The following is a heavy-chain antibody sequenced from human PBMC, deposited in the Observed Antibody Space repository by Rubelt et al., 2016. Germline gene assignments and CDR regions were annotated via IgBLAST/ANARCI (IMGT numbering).Heavy chain of an antibody. D-gene: IGHD5/OR15-5a*01. J-gene: IGHJ6*02. CDR1: GFTFSDHC. CDR3: ARAPQVYCSYGLEV. V-gene: IGHV3-7*03. Sequence: GGSLRLSCAASGFTFSDHCMSWVRQAPGKELEWVANINQDGSEKKYVDSVKGRFTISRDNATNSLFLQMSSLRAEDTAVYYCARAPQVYCSYGLEVWGQGTTVTVSS. CDR2: INQDGSEK.